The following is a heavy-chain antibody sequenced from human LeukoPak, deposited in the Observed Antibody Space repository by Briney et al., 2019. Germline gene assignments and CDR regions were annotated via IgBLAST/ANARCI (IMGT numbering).Heavy chain of an antibody. D-gene: IGHD3-22*01. V-gene: IGHV1-18*01. CDR2: ISAYNGNT. J-gene: IGHJ4*02. CDR3: ARVHYDGYYFDY. CDR1: GYTLTSYG. Sequence: ASVKVSCKASGYTLTSYGISWVRQAPGQGLEWMGWISAYNGNTNYAQKLQGRVTMTTDTSTSTAYMELRSLRSDDTAVYYCARVHYDGYYFDYWGQGTLVTVSS.